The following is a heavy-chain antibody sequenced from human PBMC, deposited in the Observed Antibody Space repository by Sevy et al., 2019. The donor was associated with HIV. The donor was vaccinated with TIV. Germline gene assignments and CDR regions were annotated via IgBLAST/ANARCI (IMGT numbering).Heavy chain of an antibody. V-gene: IGHV3-23*01. Sequence: GGSLRLSCAASGFTLSSYAMSWVRQAPGKGLEWVSSISISGADKYYADSVKGRFTISRDNSQNRLYLQMNSLRAEDTALYYCAKALVEREDKNEFDPWGQGTLVTVSS. CDR1: GFTLSSYA. CDR3: AKALVEREDKNEFDP. J-gene: IGHJ5*02. D-gene: IGHD2-8*02. CDR2: ISISGADK.